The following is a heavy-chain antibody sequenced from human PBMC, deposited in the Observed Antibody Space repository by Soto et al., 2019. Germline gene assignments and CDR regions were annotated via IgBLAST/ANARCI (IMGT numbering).Heavy chain of an antibody. V-gene: IGHV1-69*13. CDR1: GGTFSSYA. J-gene: IGHJ4*02. CDR3: ARAHMNYDFWSGYSSLYYFDY. CDR2: IIPIFGTA. D-gene: IGHD3-3*01. Sequence: SVKVSCKASGGTFSSYAISWVRQAPGQGLEWTGGIIPIFGTANYAQKFQGRVTITADESTSTAYMELSSLRSEDTAVYYCARAHMNYDFWSGYSSLYYFDYWGQGTLVTVSS.